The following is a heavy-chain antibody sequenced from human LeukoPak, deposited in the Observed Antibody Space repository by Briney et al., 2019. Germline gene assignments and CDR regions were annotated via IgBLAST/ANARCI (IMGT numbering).Heavy chain of an antibody. Sequence: ASVKVSCKASGGTFISYAISWVRQAPGQGLEWMGGIIPIFGTANYAQKFQGRVTITADESTSTAYMELSSLRSEDTAVYYCARETRGRRRIQLWLLRHYGMDVWGQGTTVTVSS. CDR2: IIPIFGTA. D-gene: IGHD5-18*01. J-gene: IGHJ6*02. V-gene: IGHV1-69*13. CDR1: GGTFISYA. CDR3: ARETRGRRRIQLWLLRHYGMDV.